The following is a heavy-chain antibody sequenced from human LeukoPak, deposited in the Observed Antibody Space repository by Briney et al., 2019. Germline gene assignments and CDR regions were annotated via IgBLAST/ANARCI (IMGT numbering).Heavy chain of an antibody. CDR3: AKDLRVYSGHLHYYGMDV. D-gene: IGHD1-26*01. CDR1: GFTFSSYA. V-gene: IGHV3-23*01. Sequence: GGSLRLSCAASGFTFSSYAMSWVRQAPGKGLEWVSAISGSGGSTYYADSVKGRFTISRDNSKNTLYLQMNSLRAEDTAVYYCAKDLRVYSGHLHYYGMDVWGQGTTVTVSS. J-gene: IGHJ6*02. CDR2: ISGSGGST.